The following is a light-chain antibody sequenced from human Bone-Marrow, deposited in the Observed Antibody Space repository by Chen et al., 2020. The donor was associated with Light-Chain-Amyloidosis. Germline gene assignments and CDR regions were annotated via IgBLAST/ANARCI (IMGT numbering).Light chain of an antibody. Sequence: DVVMTQTPLSLSVTPGQPASISCKSSQSLLYSNGVTYLYWFLQKPGQPPQRLIYEAFNRFYGVPHRFSGSDSGTDFTLKISRVEAEDVGTYYCMQSVHIRTFGQGTKVEIK. J-gene: IGKJ1*01. V-gene: IGKV2D-29*01. CDR2: EAF. CDR1: QSLLYSNGVTY. CDR3: MQSVHIRT.